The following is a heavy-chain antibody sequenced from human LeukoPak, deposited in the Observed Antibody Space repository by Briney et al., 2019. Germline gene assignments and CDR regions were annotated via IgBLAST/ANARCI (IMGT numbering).Heavy chain of an antibody. CDR3: ARVRTQIDFWSGYYTRFSSYYFDY. CDR2: IIPIFGTA. Sequence: SVKVSCKASGGTFSIYAISWVRQAPGQGLEWMGGIIPIFGTANYAQKVQGRVTITAAKSTSTAYMELSSLRSEDKGVYYCARVRTQIDFWSGYYTRFSSYYFDYWGQGTLVTVSS. J-gene: IGHJ4*02. CDR1: GGTFSIYA. V-gene: IGHV1-69*06. D-gene: IGHD3-3*01.